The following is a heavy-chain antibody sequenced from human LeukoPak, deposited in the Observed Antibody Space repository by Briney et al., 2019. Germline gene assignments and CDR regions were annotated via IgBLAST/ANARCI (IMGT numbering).Heavy chain of an antibody. D-gene: IGHD1-26*01. CDR2: IYYSGST. J-gene: IGHJ4*02. CDR1: GGSISSSSYY. Sequence: SETLSLTCTVSGGSISSSSYYWDWIRQPPGKGLEWIGSIYYSGSTYYNPSLKSRVTISVDTSKNQFSLKLSSVTAADTAVYYCARQASDYMDYWGQGTLVTVSS. CDR3: ARQASDYMDY. V-gene: IGHV4-39*01.